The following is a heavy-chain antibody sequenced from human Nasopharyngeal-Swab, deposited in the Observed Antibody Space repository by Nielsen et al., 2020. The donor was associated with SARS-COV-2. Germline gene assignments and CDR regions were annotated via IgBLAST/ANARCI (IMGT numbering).Heavy chain of an antibody. CDR2: IDWDEDK. J-gene: IGHJ4*02. CDR1: GFSLNTSGMC. V-gene: IGHV2-70*01. D-gene: IGHD6-19*01. CDR3: ARKPPRGSGFDF. Sequence: SGPTLVKPTQTLTLTCTFSGFSLNTSGMCLTWIRQPPGKALEWLALIDWDEDKYYSTSLKTRLTISKDTSKNQVVLTMTNMDQADTATYYCARKPPRGSGFDFWGQGILVTVSS.